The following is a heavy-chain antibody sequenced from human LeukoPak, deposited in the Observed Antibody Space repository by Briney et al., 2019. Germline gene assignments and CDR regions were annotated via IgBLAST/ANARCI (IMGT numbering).Heavy chain of an antibody. D-gene: IGHD3-22*01. CDR3: ARSSDSSGYYYYYYGMDV. Sequence: SVKVSCKASGGTSSSYAISWVRQAPGQGLEWMGGIIPIFGTANYAQKFQGRVTITADESTSTAYMELSSLRSEDTAVYYCARSSDSSGYYYYYYGMDVWGQGTTVTVSS. CDR2: IIPIFGTA. V-gene: IGHV1-69*13. J-gene: IGHJ6*02. CDR1: GGTSSSYA.